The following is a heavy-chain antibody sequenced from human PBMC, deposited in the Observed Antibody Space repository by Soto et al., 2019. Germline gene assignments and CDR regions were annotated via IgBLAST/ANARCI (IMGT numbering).Heavy chain of an antibody. V-gene: IGHV3-21*01. D-gene: IGHD6-13*01. CDR2: ISSSSSYI. Sequence: GGSLRLSCAASGFTFSSYSMNWVRQAPGKGLEWVSSISSSSSYIYYADSVEGRFTTSRHNAKNSLYLQMNSLRAEDTAVYYCASSSSSSRYYWGQGTLVTVSS. CDR1: GFTFSSYS. CDR3: ASSSSSSRYY. J-gene: IGHJ4*02.